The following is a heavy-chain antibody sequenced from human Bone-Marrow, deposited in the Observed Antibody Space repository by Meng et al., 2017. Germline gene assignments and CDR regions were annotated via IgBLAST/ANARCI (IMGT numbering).Heavy chain of an antibody. CDR1: GYNCPDHY. D-gene: IGHD6-25*01. CDR3: VRDEDISAAGKLFGDY. CDR2: INPKSGDT. J-gene: IGHJ4*02. Sequence: VQSVHAGSRVKKPGASVTVSCKPSGYNCPDHYIPWVRRAPGQGFEWMGRINPKSGDTHYAQKFQARVTMTGDTSISTAYMELSGLRYDDTAMYYCVRDEDISAAGKLFGDYWGQGTLVTVSS. V-gene: IGHV1-2*06.